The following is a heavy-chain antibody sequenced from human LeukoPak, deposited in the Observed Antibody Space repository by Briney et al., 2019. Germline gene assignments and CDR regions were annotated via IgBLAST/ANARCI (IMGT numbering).Heavy chain of an antibody. V-gene: IGHV3-23*01. CDR3: AKGTGGSTSNPFDS. Sequence: GGSLRLSCAASGFAFSDYAMSWVRQAPGEGLEWVSVISGSGGATYYADSVKGRLTISRDNSKSTPYLQMNSLRAEDTAVYYCAKGTGGSTSNPFDSWGQGTLVTVSS. CDR2: ISGSGGAT. J-gene: IGHJ4*02. CDR1: GFAFSDYA. D-gene: IGHD2-8*02.